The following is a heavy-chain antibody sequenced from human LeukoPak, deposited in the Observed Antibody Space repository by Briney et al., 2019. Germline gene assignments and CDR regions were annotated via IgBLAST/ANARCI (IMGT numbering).Heavy chain of an antibody. Sequence: PSETLSLTCTVSGGSISSSSYYWGWIRQPPGKGLEWIGYIYYSGSTNYNPSLKSRVTISVDTSKNQFSLKLSSVTAADTAVYYCARAFGDGYNYFDYWGQGTLVTVSS. J-gene: IGHJ4*02. V-gene: IGHV4-61*05. D-gene: IGHD5-24*01. CDR2: IYYSGST. CDR1: GGSISSSSYY. CDR3: ARAFGDGYNYFDY.